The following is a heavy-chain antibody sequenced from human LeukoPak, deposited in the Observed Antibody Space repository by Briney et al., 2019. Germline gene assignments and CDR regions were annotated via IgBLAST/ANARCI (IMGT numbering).Heavy chain of an antibody. CDR2: TYYRSKWYN. CDR3: ARGALKSGFDI. CDR1: GDSVSSNSAI. V-gene: IGHV6-1*01. J-gene: IGHJ3*02. Sequence: SQTLSLTCAISGDSVSSNSAIWNWIRQSPSRGLEWLGRTYYRSKWYNDYAVSVKSRITISPDTSKNQFSLQVNSVTPEDTAVYYCARGALKSGFDIWGQGTMVTVSS.